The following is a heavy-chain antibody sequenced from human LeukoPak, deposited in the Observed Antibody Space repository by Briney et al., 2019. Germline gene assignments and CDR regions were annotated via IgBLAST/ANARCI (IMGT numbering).Heavy chain of an antibody. Sequence: GGSLRLSCAASGFTFSSYSMNWVRQAPGKGLEWVSSISSSSSYIYYADSVKGRFTISRDNAKNSLYLQMSSLRAEDTAVYYCAVPDTAMVDYVFDYWGQGTLVTVSS. CDR1: GFTFSSYS. D-gene: IGHD5-18*01. CDR3: AVPDTAMVDYVFDY. J-gene: IGHJ4*02. CDR2: ISSSSSYI. V-gene: IGHV3-21*01.